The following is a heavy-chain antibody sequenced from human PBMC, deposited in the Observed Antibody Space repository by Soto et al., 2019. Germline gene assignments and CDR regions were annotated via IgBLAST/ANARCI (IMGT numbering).Heavy chain of an antibody. Sequence: GESLKISCKASGYCFSNFWLGWGRQMPGKGLEWLGIISPGGSETRYSPSCQGQVTISADRSISTAYQQWSSRKASDTAVYYCSTKHPSVSSGWYNWGQGTLVTVSS. D-gene: IGHD6-19*01. CDR3: STKHPSVSSGWYN. CDR1: GYCFSNFW. V-gene: IGHV5-51*01. J-gene: IGHJ4*02. CDR2: ISPGGSET.